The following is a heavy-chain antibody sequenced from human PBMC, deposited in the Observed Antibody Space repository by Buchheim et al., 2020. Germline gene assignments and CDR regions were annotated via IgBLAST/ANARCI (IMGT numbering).Heavy chain of an antibody. CDR1: GDSIKTSSYY. J-gene: IGHJ5*02. CDR2: IYYNGVT. CDR3: ARRTAEVGFDP. V-gene: IGHV4-39*01. D-gene: IGHD6-13*01. Sequence: QLQLQESGPGLAKPSETLSLTCTVSGDSIKTSSYYWGWIRQPPGKGLEWIGSIYYNGVTYSNPSLESRLTISIDTSKQQFSVKLTSVTAADTAVYYCARRTAEVGFDPWGQG.